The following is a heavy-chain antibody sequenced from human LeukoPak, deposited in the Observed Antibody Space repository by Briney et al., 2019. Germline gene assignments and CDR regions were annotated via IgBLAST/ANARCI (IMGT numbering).Heavy chain of an antibody. CDR2: IRYDGSYK. V-gene: IGHV3-30*02. Sequence: GGSLRLFCAASGFTFSSYGMHWVRQAPGKGLEWVAFIRYDGSYKHNADSVKGRFTISRDNSKNTVYLQMNSLRAEDTAVYYCAKQAGSTAYFDYWGQGILVTVSS. CDR3: AKQAGSTAYFDY. J-gene: IGHJ4*02. D-gene: IGHD4-17*01. CDR1: GFTFSSYG.